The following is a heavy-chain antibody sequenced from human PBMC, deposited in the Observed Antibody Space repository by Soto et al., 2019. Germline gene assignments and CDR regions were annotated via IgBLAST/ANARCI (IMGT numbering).Heavy chain of an antibody. V-gene: IGHV4-39*01. CDR2: IYYSGST. Sequence: SETLSLTCTVSGGSISSSSYYWGWIRQPPGKGLEWIGSIYYSGSTYYNPSLKSRVTISVDTSKNQFSLKLSSVTAADTAVYYCARALGYCSGGSCYSEYNWFDPWGQGTLVTVSS. CDR3: ARALGYCSGGSCYSEYNWFDP. CDR1: GGSISSSSYY. D-gene: IGHD2-15*01. J-gene: IGHJ5*02.